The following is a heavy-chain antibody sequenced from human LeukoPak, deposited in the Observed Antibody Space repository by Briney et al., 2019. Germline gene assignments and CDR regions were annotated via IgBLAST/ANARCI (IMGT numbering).Heavy chain of an antibody. J-gene: IGHJ3*02. Sequence: ASVKVSCKASGYTFTSYGISWVRQAPGQGLEWMGWISAYNGNTNYAQKLQGRVTMTTDTSTSTAYMEPRSLRSDDTAVYYCATPIGFGDAFDIWGQGTMVTVSS. CDR3: ATPIGFGDAFDI. CDR1: GYTFTSYG. CDR2: ISAYNGNT. D-gene: IGHD3-10*01. V-gene: IGHV1-18*01.